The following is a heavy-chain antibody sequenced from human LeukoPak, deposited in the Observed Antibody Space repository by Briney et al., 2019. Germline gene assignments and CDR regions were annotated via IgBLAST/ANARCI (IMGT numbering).Heavy chain of an antibody. CDR3: ANPRF. Sequence: GGSLRLSCAASGFTFSSYGMNWVRQAPGKGLEWVAFIQYGGSDKYYAESVKGRFTISRDNSKNTLYLQMSSLRAEDTAVYYCANPRFWGQGTLVTVSS. CDR2: IQYGGSDK. J-gene: IGHJ1*01. V-gene: IGHV3-30*02. CDR1: GFTFSSYG.